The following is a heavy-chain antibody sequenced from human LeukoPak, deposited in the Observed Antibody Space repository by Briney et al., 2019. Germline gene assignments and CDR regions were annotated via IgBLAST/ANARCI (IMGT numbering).Heavy chain of an antibody. CDR2: TNHSGST. V-gene: IGHV4-34*01. CDR1: GGSFSGYY. D-gene: IGHD3-10*01. J-gene: IGHJ4*02. Sequence: SETLSLTCAVYGGSFSGYYWSWIRQPPGKGLEWIGETNHSGSTNYNPSLKSRVTISVDASKNQFSLKLSSVTAADTAVYYCARGRRATMVRGVPFGYWGQGTLVTVSS. CDR3: ARGRRATMVRGVPFGY.